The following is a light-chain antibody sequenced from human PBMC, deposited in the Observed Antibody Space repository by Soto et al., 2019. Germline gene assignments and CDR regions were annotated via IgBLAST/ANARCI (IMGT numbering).Light chain of an antibody. CDR3: NSYASSGTLV. CDR1: SSDVGGYNY. CDR2: EVS. V-gene: IGLV2-14*01. J-gene: IGLJ1*01. Sequence: QSALTQPASVSGSPGQSITISCTGTSSDVGGYNYVSWYQQHPGKAPKLMIYEVSNRPSGISNRFSGSKSGNTASLTISGLQAEDEADYRCNSYASSGTLVFGTGTKVTVL.